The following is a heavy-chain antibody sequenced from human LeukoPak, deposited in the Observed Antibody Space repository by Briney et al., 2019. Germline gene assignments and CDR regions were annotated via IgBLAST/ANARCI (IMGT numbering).Heavy chain of an antibody. D-gene: IGHD1-1*01. CDR3: ASRNWDHYFDY. Sequence: PSETPSLTCTVSGGSISSGDYYWSWIRQPPGKGLEWIGYIYYGGSTYYNPSLKSRVTISVDTSKNQFSLKLSSVTAADTAVYYCASRNWDHYFDYWGQGTLVTVSS. V-gene: IGHV4-30-4*01. CDR1: GGSISSGDYY. J-gene: IGHJ4*02. CDR2: IYYGGST.